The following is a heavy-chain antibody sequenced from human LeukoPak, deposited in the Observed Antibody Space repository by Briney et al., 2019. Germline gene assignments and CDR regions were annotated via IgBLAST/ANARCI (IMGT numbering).Heavy chain of an antibody. CDR2: IYTSGST. Sequence: SETLSLTCTVSGGSISSYYWSWIRQPAGKGLEWIGRIYTSGSTNYNPSLKSRVTMSVDTSKNQFSLKLSSVTAADTALYYCARDRIDYGDYDRPSNWFDPWGQGTLVTVSS. D-gene: IGHD4-17*01. CDR1: GGSISSYY. J-gene: IGHJ5*02. CDR3: ARDRIDYGDYDRPSNWFDP. V-gene: IGHV4-4*07.